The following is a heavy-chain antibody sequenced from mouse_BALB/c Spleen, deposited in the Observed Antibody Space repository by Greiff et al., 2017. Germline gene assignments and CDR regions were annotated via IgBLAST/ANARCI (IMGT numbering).Heavy chain of an antibody. D-gene: IGHD2-14*01. J-gene: IGHJ1*01. CDR1: GFTFSDYY. Sequence: EVKLMESGGGLVKPGGSLKLSCAASGFTFSDYYMYWVRQTPEKRLEWVATISDGGSYTYYPDSVKGRFTISRDNAKNNLYLQMSSLKSEDTAMYYCARLVRRYFDVWGAGTTVTVSS. V-gene: IGHV5-4*02. CDR2: ISDGGSYT. CDR3: ARLVRRYFDV.